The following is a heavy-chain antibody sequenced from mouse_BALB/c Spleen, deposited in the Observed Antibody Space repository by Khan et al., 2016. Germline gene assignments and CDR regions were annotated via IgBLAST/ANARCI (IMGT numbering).Heavy chain of an antibody. J-gene: IGHJ4*01. D-gene: IGHD1-1*01. V-gene: IGHV3-2*02. CDR3: VRAPITTGRSLDY. Sequence: EVQLVESGPGLVKPSQSLSLTCTVTGYSITSDYAWNWIRQFPGNKLEWMGYISYSGSTSYNPSLKSRISITRDTSKNQFFLQLNSVTTEDTATYYCVRAPITTGRSLDYWGQGTSVTVSS. CDR2: ISYSGST. CDR1: GYSITSDYA.